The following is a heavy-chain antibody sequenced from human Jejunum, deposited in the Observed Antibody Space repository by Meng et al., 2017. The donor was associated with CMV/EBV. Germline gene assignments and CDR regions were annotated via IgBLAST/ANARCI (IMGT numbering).Heavy chain of an antibody. CDR1: GFTVNSYY. V-gene: IGHV3-53*01. J-gene: IGHJ4*02. D-gene: IGHD3-22*01. Sequence: VLGVEYGGDLIQPGGSLRLSCAATGFTVNSYYMGWVRQAPGKGLEWVSIIYSGGTTYYADSVKGRFTISRENSKNTLFLQVSSLRAEDTAIYYCAKDDRGVQSNWGQGTLVTVSS. CDR3: AKDDRGVQSN. CDR2: IYSGGTT.